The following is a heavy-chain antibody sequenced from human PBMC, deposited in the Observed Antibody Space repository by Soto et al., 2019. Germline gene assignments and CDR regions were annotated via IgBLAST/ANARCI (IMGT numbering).Heavy chain of an antibody. V-gene: IGHV1-2*02. D-gene: IGHD3-22*01. CDR3: ARDLIVDGPDNYAMDV. Sequence: ASVKVSCKASGYSLRGNHIHWVRTTTGQGLEWMGWSNPNSSGTVYAQKFQGRVTMTRDTSLTTVYMQLNRLTSDDSAVYYCARDLIVDGPDNYAMDVWGQGTTVTVSS. J-gene: IGHJ6*02. CDR1: GYSLRGNH. CDR2: SNPNSSGT.